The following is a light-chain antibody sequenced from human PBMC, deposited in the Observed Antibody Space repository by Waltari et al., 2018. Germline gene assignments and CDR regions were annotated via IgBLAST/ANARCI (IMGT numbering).Light chain of an antibody. CDR2: DVS. V-gene: IGLV2-14*03. CDR3: SSYTSSSSFV. J-gene: IGLJ1*01. CDR1: RRDVGNYKY. Sequence: QSALTQPASVSGSPGQSIPISCPGTRRDVGNYKYVPWYQQKPGKAPKLVIYDVSNRPSGVSYRFSGSKSGNTASLTISGLQAEDEADYYCSSYTSSSSFVFGSGTTVTVL.